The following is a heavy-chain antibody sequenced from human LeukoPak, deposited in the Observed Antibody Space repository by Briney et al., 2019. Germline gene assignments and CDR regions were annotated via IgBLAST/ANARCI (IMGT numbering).Heavy chain of an antibody. CDR2: ISGSGGST. Sequence: GGSLTLSCAVSGITLSNYGMSWVRQAPGKGLEWVAGISGSGGSTNYADSVKGRFTISRDNHKNTLSLQMNSLRAEDTAVYYCAKESWYSMTTVTTAWGQGTLVTVSS. D-gene: IGHD4-17*01. V-gene: IGHV3-23*01. CDR1: GITLSNYG. CDR3: AKESWYSMTTVTTA. J-gene: IGHJ4*02.